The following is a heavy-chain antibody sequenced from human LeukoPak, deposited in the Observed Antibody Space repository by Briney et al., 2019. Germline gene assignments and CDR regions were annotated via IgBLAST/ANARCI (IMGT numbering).Heavy chain of an antibody. CDR1: GFTFSSYG. V-gene: IGHV3-30*02. D-gene: IGHD3-3*01. J-gene: IGHJ6*03. Sequence: PGGSLRLSCAASGFTFSSYGMHWVRQAPGKGLEWVAFIRYDGTNKYYADSVKGRFTISRDNSKNTLYLQMNSLRAEDTAVYYCARDQGDFWSGYQEYYYYYYYMDVWGKGTTVTVSS. CDR3: ARDQGDFWSGYQEYYYYYYYMDV. CDR2: IRYDGTNK.